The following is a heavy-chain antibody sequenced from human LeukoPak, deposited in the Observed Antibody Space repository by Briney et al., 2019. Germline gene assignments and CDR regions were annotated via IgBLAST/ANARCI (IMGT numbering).Heavy chain of an antibody. CDR1: GFTFSDYY. Sequence: PGGSLRLSCAASGFTFSDYYITWIRQAPGKGLEWVSYISSSGTTIYYADSVKGRFTISRDNAKNSLYLQMNCLRAEDTAVYYCARGWDDLAARGYYFDYWGQGTLVTVSS. J-gene: IGHJ4*02. CDR2: ISSSGTTI. D-gene: IGHD6-6*01. V-gene: IGHV3-11*04. CDR3: ARGWDDLAARGYYFDY.